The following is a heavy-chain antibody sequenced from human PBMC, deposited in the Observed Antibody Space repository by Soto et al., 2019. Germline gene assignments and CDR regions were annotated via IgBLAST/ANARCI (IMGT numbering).Heavy chain of an antibody. V-gene: IGHV5-51*01. CDR2: ISPGGSDT. Sequence: GESLKSSCKGSGYSLTTYWIGWVRQMPGKGLEWMGIISPGGSDTRYSPSFQGQVTISADKSISTAYLQWSSLKASDTAMYYCARTSESDYFFYGMGVGGQGTTVP. CDR3: ARTSESDYFFYGMGV. CDR1: GYSLTTYW. J-gene: IGHJ6*02. D-gene: IGHD4-17*01.